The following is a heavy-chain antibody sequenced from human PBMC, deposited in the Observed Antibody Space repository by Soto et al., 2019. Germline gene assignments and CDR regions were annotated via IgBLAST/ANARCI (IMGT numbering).Heavy chain of an antibody. CDR2: IIPIFGTA. CDR3: ARAHLRTDRIEPNWFDP. Sequence: QVQLVQSGAEVKKPGSSVKVSCKASGGTFSSYAISWVRQAPGQGLEWMGGIIPIFGTANYAQKFQGRVTITADKATSTANMELSRLRSEDTAVYYCARAHLRTDRIEPNWFDPWGQGTLVTVSS. V-gene: IGHV1-69*06. J-gene: IGHJ5*02. CDR1: GGTFSSYA. D-gene: IGHD1-26*01.